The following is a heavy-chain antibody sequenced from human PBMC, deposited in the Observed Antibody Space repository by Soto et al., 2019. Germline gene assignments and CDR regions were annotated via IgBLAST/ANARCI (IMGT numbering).Heavy chain of an antibody. J-gene: IGHJ4*02. CDR1: GGSVNSDNYY. Sequence: SETLSLTCSVSGGSVNSDNYYWSWIRQPPGKGLEWIACIYNGKYRKYNPSLKSRATISADPSKNKFSLDLTSLTAADAAVYYCSRVGNLNSSTPFVTRYWGRGTLVTVSS. CDR3: SRVGNLNSSTPFVTRY. D-gene: IGHD6-13*01. V-gene: IGHV4-61*01. CDR2: IYNGKYR.